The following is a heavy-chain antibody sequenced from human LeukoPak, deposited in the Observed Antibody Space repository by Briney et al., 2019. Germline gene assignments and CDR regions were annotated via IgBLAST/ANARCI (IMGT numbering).Heavy chain of an antibody. Sequence: SETLSLTCTVSGDSIGSGGNFWTWLRQHPGKGLEYIGYIYYTGTASYNPSLKSRVVISVNTSTKQFSLRLSSVTAADTAVYFCAREGTHPVYDVWGPGILVNVSS. CDR2: IYYTGTA. V-gene: IGHV4-31*03. CDR3: AREGTHPVYDV. CDR1: GDSIGSGGNF. D-gene: IGHD5/OR15-5a*01. J-gene: IGHJ4*02.